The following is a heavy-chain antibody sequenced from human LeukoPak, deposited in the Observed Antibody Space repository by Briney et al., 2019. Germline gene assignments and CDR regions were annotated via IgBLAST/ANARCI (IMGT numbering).Heavy chain of an antibody. V-gene: IGHV4-59*08. Sequence: SETLSLTCTVSGGSISTYYWTWIRQPPGKELEWIGYIYSSGNTNYNPSLSSRVTISLDTSKNQFSLMLRSLTAADTAVYYCARRYTASPGERFDYWGQGILVTVSS. CDR2: IYSSGNT. J-gene: IGHJ4*02. D-gene: IGHD2-2*02. CDR3: ARRYTASPGERFDY. CDR1: GGSISTYY.